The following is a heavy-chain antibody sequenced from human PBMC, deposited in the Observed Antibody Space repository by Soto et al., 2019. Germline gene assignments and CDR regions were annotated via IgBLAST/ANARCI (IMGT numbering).Heavy chain of an antibody. Sequence: QVQLVESGGGVVQPGGSLRLSCAASGFTFRNHAMHWVRQAPGKGLECLSLIAHDGSNAFYRDSVKGRFTVSRDNSMNALYLYMNSLRSEETGVYYCARGDREDILVVVGARPGEYGTDIWGQGTTVIVSS. CDR1: GFTFRNHA. CDR2: IAHDGSNA. D-gene: IGHD2-15*01. CDR3: ARGDREDILVVVGARPGEYGTDI. V-gene: IGHV3-30-3*01. J-gene: IGHJ6*02.